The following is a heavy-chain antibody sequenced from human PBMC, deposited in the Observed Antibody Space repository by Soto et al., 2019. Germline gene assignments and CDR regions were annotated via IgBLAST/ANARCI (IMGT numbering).Heavy chain of an antibody. CDR3: TTGAAAGTVYYYGMDV. D-gene: IGHD6-13*01. V-gene: IGHV3-15*07. J-gene: IGHJ6*02. CDR2: IKSKTDGGTT. CDR1: GFTFSNAW. Sequence: GGSLRLSCAASGFTFSNAWMNWVRQAPGKGLEWVGRIKSKTDGGTTDYAAPVKGRFTISRDDSKNTLYLQMNSLKTEDTAVYYCTTGAAAGTVYYYGMDVWGQGTTVTVSS.